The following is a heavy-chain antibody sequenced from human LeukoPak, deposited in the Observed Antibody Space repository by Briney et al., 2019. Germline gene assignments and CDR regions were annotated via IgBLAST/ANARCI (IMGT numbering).Heavy chain of an antibody. CDR3: ARQGYSDYDFPEYYFDY. CDR1: GGSISSYY. Sequence: SETLSLTCTVSGGSISSYYWSWIRQPPGKGLEWIGYIYYSGSTNYNPSLKSRVTISVGTSKNQFSLKLSSVTAADTAVYYCARQGYSDYDFPEYYFDYWGQGTLVTVSS. J-gene: IGHJ4*02. D-gene: IGHD5-12*01. CDR2: IYYSGST. V-gene: IGHV4-59*01.